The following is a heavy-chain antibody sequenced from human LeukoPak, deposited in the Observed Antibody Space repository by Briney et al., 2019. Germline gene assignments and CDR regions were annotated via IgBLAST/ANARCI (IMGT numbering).Heavy chain of an antibody. CDR2: INHSGST. V-gene: IGHV4-34*01. Sequence: SETLSLTCAVYGGSFSGYYWSWIRQPPGKGLEWIGEINHSGSTNYNPSLKSRVTISVDKSKNQFSLKLSSVTAADTAVYYCAKYSGYGNDAFDIWGQGTMVTVSS. D-gene: IGHD5-12*01. CDR1: GGSFSGYY. J-gene: IGHJ3*02. CDR3: AKYSGYGNDAFDI.